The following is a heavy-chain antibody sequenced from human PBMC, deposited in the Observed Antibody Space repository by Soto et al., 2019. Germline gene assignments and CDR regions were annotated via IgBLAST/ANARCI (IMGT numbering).Heavy chain of an antibody. CDR3: ARDDEVVVNDALDI. J-gene: IGHJ3*02. V-gene: IGHV4-30-4*01. CDR1: GGSISSGDYY. CDR2: IQYSGST. Sequence: QVQLQESGPGLVKPSQTLSLTCTVSGGSISSGDYYWNWIRQPPGKGLEWIGHIQYSGSTSYNSSLGSRVMMSVDTSKNQSSLKLSSVTVADTAVYYCARDDEVVVNDALDIWGQGTMVTVSS. D-gene: IGHD2-21*01.